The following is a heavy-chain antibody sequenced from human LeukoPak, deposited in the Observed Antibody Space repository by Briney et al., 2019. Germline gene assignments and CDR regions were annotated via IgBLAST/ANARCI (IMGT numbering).Heavy chain of an antibody. CDR3: ASTPQFAC. CDR2: IYSGGST. J-gene: IGHJ4*02. V-gene: IGHV3-53*01. CDR1: GFTVSSNY. Sequence: QPRGSLRLSCAASGFTVSSNYMSWVRQAPGKGLEWVSIIYSGGSTYYADSVKGRFTISRDNSKNTLYLQMNSLRAEDTAMYYCASTPQFACWDETTLVTVSS.